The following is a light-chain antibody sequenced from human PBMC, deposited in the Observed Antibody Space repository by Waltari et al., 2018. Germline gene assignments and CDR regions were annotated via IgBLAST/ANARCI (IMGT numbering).Light chain of an antibody. J-gene: IGKJ3*01. CDR3: QQYGSSPPIT. CDR1: QSVSSSY. CDR2: GAS. Sequence: EIVLPQSPGTLSLSPGERATLSCRASQSVSSSYLAWYQQKPGQAPRRLIYGASSRATGIPDRFSGSGSGTDFTLTISRLEPEDFAVYYCQQYGSSPPITFGPGTKVDIK. V-gene: IGKV3-20*01.